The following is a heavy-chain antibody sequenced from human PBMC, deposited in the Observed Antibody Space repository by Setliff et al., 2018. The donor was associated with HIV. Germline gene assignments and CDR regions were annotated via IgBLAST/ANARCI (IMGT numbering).Heavy chain of an antibody. CDR1: GFTFSSYW. V-gene: IGHV3-74*01. D-gene: IGHD1-20*01. CDR3: ATITHNTGFAGTFYFYMDV. CDR2: MNTDGSST. Sequence: GGSLRLSCAASGFTFSSYWMHWVRQAPGKGLVWFFGMNTDGSSTRYTDSVKGRFSISRDDSEKKLYLQMNSLRTDDTAVYYCATITHNTGFAGTFYFYMDVWGKGTTVTVSS. J-gene: IGHJ6*03.